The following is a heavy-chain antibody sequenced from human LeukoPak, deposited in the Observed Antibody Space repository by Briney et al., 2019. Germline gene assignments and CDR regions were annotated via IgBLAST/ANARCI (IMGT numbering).Heavy chain of an antibody. D-gene: IGHD3-3*01. V-gene: IGHV4-34*01. J-gene: IGHJ4*02. CDR1: GGSFSGYY. CDR2: INHSGST. CDR3: ARFYDFWSGYSI. Sequence: SETLSLTCAVYGGSFSGYYWSWIRQPPGKGLEWIGEINHSGSTNYNPSLKSRVTISVDTSKNQFSLKLSSVTAADTAVYYCARFYDFWSGYSIWGQGTWSPSPQ.